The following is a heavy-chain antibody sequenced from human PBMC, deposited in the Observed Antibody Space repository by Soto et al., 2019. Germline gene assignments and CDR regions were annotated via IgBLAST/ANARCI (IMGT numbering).Heavy chain of an antibody. D-gene: IGHD3-3*01. J-gene: IGHJ4*02. Sequence: QLQLQESGSGLVKPSQTLSLTCAVSGGSISSGGYSWSWIRQPPGKGLEWIGYIYHSGSTYYNPSLKSRVTISVDRSKNQFSLKLSSVTAADTAVYYCARAYDFWSGYYTFDYWGQGTLVTVSS. CDR3: ARAYDFWSGYYTFDY. CDR1: GGSISSGGYS. V-gene: IGHV4-30-2*01. CDR2: IYHSGST.